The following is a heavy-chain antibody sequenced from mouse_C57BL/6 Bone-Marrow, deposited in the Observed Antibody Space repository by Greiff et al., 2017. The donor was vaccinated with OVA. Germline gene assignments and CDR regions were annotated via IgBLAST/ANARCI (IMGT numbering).Heavy chain of an antibody. J-gene: IGHJ1*03. CDR1: GYTFTDYY. V-gene: IGHV1-19*01. Sequence: VQLKESGPVLVKPGASVKMSCKASGYTFTDYYMNWVKQSHGKSLEWIGVINPYNGGTSYNQKFKGKATLTVDKSSSTAYMELNSLTSEDSAVYDCARGGWDWYFDVWGTGTTVTVSS. CDR2: INPYNGGT. CDR3: ARGGWDWYFDV. D-gene: IGHD1-1*02.